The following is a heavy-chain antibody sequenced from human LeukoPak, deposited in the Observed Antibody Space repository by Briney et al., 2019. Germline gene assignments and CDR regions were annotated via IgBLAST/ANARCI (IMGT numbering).Heavy chain of an antibody. CDR3: ARVYRDTYGQN. CDR1: GYTFTSYG. J-gene: IGHJ4*02. D-gene: IGHD5-18*01. CDR2: ISAYNGNT. V-gene: IGHV1-18*04. Sequence: ASVKVSCKTSGYTFTSYGISWVRQAPGQGLEWMGWISAYNGNTSYAQKLQGRVTMTTDTSTSTAYMEVRSLRSDDTAIYYCARVYRDTYGQNWGQGTLVTVSS.